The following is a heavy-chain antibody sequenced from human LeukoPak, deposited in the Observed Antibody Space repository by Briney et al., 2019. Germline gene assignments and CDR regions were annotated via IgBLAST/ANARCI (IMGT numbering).Heavy chain of an antibody. CDR1: GGSISSGSYD. D-gene: IGHD3-22*01. V-gene: IGHV4-61*02. J-gene: IGHJ1*01. CDR3: ARVAYYDSSGRPD. Sequence: SETLSLTCTVSGGSISSGSYDWSWTRQPAGKGLEWIGRIYTSGSTNYNPSLKSRVTISVDTSKNQLPLKLNSVTAAATAVYYCARVAYYDSSGRPDWG. CDR2: IYTSGST.